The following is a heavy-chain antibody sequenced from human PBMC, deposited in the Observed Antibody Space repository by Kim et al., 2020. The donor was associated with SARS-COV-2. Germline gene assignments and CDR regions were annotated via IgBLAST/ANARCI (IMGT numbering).Heavy chain of an antibody. V-gene: IGHV3-23*01. D-gene: IGHD3-16*01. CDR2: LSNSGSTT. J-gene: IGHJ6*02. CDR3: AKGGTKRMYV. CDR1: GFTFSTYA. Sequence: GGSLRLSCAASGFTFSTYAMSWVRQAPGKGLEWVSALSNSGSTTYYADSVKGRFTISRDNSKNTLYLQMNSLRADDTAVYYCAKGGTKRMYVWGQGTTPPSP.